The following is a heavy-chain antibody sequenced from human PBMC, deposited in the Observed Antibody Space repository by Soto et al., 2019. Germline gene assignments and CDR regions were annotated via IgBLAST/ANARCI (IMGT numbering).Heavy chain of an antibody. CDR1: GFTFGDYA. J-gene: IGHJ4*02. CDR3: AKGRNIVAVVTPVDL. V-gene: IGHV3-9*01. Sequence: EVQLVESGGGLVQPGRSLRLSCVASGFTFGDYAMHWVRQAPGKGLEWVAGISWNTDNIGYADSVKARFTSSRDNAGHALYLQMNRLRHEDTAVYYCAKGRNIVAVVTPVDLWGQGDLVTVSA. D-gene: IGHD2-21*02. CDR2: ISWNTDNI.